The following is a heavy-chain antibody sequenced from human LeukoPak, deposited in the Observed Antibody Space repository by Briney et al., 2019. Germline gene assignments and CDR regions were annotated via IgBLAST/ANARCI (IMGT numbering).Heavy chain of an antibody. V-gene: IGHV1-18*01. Sequence: ASVKVSCKASGYTFTSYGISWVRQAPGQGLEWMGWISAYNGNTNYAQKLQGRVTMTTDTSTSTAYMELRSLRSDDTAVYYCARDQGLVGYYDSSGYNYWGQGTLVTVSS. CDR2: ISAYNGNT. CDR3: ARDQGLVGYYDSSGYNY. CDR1: GYTFTSYG. D-gene: IGHD3-22*01. J-gene: IGHJ4*02.